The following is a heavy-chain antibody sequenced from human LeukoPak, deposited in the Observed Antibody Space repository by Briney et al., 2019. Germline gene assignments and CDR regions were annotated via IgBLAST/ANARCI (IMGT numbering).Heavy chain of an antibody. CDR2: IYYCGST. Sequence: SETLSLTCTVSGGSISSSSYYWGWLRPPPGKGLEWSGSIYYCGSTYYNPSLKSRVTISVDTSKNQFSLKLSSVTAADTAVYYCARHPISEYSSSSIDYWGQGTLVTVSS. J-gene: IGHJ4*02. D-gene: IGHD6-6*01. CDR3: ARHPISEYSSSSIDY. CDR1: GGSISSSSYY. V-gene: IGHV4-39*01.